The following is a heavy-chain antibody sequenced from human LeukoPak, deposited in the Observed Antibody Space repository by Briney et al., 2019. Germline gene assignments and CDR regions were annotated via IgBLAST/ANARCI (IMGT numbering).Heavy chain of an antibody. Sequence: SETLSLTCAVYGGSLNDYYWSWIRQPPPKGTEWIGEINHSGSTNYNPSLKSRVTISVDTSKNQFSLRLSSVTAADTAVYYCARDIAAAGPWYFDLWGRGTLVTVSS. J-gene: IGHJ2*01. CDR3: ARDIAAAGPWYFDL. CDR1: GGSLNDYY. V-gene: IGHV4-34*01. D-gene: IGHD6-13*01. CDR2: INHSGST.